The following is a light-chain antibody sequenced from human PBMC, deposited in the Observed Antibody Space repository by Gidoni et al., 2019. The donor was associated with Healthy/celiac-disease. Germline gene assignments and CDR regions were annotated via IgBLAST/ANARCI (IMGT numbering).Light chain of an antibody. CDR1: QSVSSN. V-gene: IGKV3-15*01. CDR3: QQYNNWSWT. CDR2: GAS. Sequence: VMTQSPATLSVSPGERATLSCRASQSVSSNLAWYQQKPGQAPRLLIYGASTRATGIPARFSGSGSGTEFTLPISSLQSEDFAVYYCQQYNNWSWTFXQXTKVEIK. J-gene: IGKJ1*01.